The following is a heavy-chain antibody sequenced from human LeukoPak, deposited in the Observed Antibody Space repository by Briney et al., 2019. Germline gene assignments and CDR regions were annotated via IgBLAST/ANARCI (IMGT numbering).Heavy chain of an antibody. CDR3: ARASYGDYVFDY. D-gene: IGHD4-17*01. Sequence: SQTLSLTCAVSGGSISSGGYSWSWIRQPPGKGLEWIGYIYHSGSTYYNPSLKSRVTISVDRSKNQFSLKLSSVTAADTAVYYCARASYGDYVFDYWGQGTLVTVSP. V-gene: IGHV4-30-2*01. J-gene: IGHJ4*02. CDR1: GGSISSGGYS. CDR2: IYHSGST.